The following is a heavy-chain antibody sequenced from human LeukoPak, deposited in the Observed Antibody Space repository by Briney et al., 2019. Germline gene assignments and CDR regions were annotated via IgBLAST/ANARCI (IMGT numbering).Heavy chain of an antibody. V-gene: IGHV3-30*18. CDR3: AKDRSTDIYYFDY. CDR1: GFTFSSYG. Sequence: PGGSLRLSCAASGFTFSSYGMHWVRQAPGKGLEWVAVISYDGSNKYYADSVKGRFTISRDNPKNTLYLQMNSLRAEDTAVYYCAKDRSTDIYYFDYWGQGTLVTVSS. J-gene: IGHJ4*02. D-gene: IGHD5/OR15-5a*01. CDR2: ISYDGSNK.